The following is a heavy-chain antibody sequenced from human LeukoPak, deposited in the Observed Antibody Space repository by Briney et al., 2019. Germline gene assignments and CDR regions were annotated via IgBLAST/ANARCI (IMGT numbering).Heavy chain of an antibody. CDR2: IRKDGSVE. V-gene: IGHV3-7*01. D-gene: IGHD2-2*01. CDR3: ARDLGVPAASGMDV. J-gene: IGHJ6*02. Sequence: GDSLRLSCSASGFTLGSYWMTWVRQAPGKGLEWVANIRKDGSVENYVDSVKGRFTISRDNAKNSLYLQMNSLRAEDTAVYYCARDLGVPAASGMDVWGQGTTVTVSS. CDR1: GFTLGSYW.